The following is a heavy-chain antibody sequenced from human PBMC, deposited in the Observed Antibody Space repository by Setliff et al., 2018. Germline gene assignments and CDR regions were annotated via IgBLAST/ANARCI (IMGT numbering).Heavy chain of an antibody. Sequence: GASVKVSCKASAYTFTDYYVHWVRQGLQCMGRINPSGGNTNYAQKFQGRVTMTSDTSAGTVSMDMSSLRSEDTAVYYCARDRDIVVALDSIGASSLGDYWGQGTLVTVSS. CDR3: ARDRDIVVALDSIGASSLGDY. V-gene: IGHV1-46*01. CDR1: AYTFTDYY. D-gene: IGHD2-15*01. CDR2: INPSGGNT. J-gene: IGHJ4*02.